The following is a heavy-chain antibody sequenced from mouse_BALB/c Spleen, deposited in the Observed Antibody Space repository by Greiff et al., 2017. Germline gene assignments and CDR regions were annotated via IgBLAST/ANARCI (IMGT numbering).Heavy chain of an antibody. Sequence: VQLQQSGAELAKPGASVKMSCKASGYTFTSYWMHWVKQRPGQGLEWIGYINPSTGYTEYNQKFKDKATLTADKSSSTAYMQLSSLTSEDSAVYYCARGGLVDYWGQGTSVTVSS. V-gene: IGHV1-7*01. CDR1: GYTFTSYW. CDR2: INPSTGYT. D-gene: IGHD2-13*01. J-gene: IGHJ4*01. CDR3: ARGGLVDY.